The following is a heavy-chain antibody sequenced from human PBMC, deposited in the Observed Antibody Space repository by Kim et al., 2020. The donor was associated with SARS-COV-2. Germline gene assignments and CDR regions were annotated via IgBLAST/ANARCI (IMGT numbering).Heavy chain of an antibody. V-gene: IGHV3-30*18. D-gene: IGHD6-19*01. CDR1: GFTFSSYG. CDR2: ISYDGSNK. J-gene: IGHJ4*02. CDR3: AKAPARSSNSSGYYFDY. Sequence: GGSLRLSCAASGFTFSSYGMHWVRQAPGKGLEWVAVISYDGSNKYYADSVKGRFTISRDNSKNTLYLQMNSLRAEDTAVYYCAKAPARSSNSSGYYFDYWGQGTLVTVST.